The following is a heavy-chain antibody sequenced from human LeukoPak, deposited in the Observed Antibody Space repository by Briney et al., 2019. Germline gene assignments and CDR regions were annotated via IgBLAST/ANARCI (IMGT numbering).Heavy chain of an antibody. CDR1: GFTFSSYA. CDR2: ISGSGGST. J-gene: IGHJ4*02. CDR3: AKRTGVTELHFDH. Sequence: GGSLRLSCAASGFTFSSYAMSWVRQAPGRGREWVSAISGSGGSTYYADSVKGRFTISRDNSKNTLYLQMNSLRAEDTAVYYCAKRTGVTELHFDHWGQGTLVTVSS. V-gene: IGHV3-23*01. D-gene: IGHD1-7*01.